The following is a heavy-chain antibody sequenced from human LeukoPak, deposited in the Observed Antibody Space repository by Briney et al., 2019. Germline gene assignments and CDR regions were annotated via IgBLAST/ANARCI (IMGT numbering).Heavy chain of an antibody. D-gene: IGHD2-2*01. CDR1: GGTFSSYA. V-gene: IGHV1-69*05. Sequence: AASVKVSCKASGGTFSSYAISWVRQAPGQGLEWMGGIIPIFGTANYAQKFQGRVTITTDESTSTAYMELSSLRSEDTAVYYCASMGDIVVVPAALDYWGQGTLVTVSS. CDR3: ASMGDIVVVPAALDY. J-gene: IGHJ4*02. CDR2: IIPIFGTA.